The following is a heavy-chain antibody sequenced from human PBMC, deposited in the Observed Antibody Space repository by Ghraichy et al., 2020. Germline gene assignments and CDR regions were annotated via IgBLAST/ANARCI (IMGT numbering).Heavy chain of an antibody. Sequence: GGSLRLSCAASGFTVSSNYMSWVRQAPGKGLEWVSVIYSGGSTYYADSVKGRFTISRDNSKNTLYLQMNSLRAEDTAVYYCARNFPPYYYDSSGNYWGQGTLVTVSS. V-gene: IGHV3-66*02. CDR2: IYSGGST. CDR1: GFTVSSNY. CDR3: ARNFPPYYYDSSGNY. J-gene: IGHJ4*02. D-gene: IGHD3-22*01.